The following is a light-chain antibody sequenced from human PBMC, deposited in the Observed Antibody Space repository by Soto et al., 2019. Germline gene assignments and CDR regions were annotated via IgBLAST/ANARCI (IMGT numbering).Light chain of an antibody. CDR3: QQYGSSPVT. CDR2: GAS. V-gene: IGKV3-20*01. Sequence: EIVLTQSPGTLSLSPGETATLSCRASQSVSSSYLAWYQQRPGQAPRLLIYGASGRATGIPDRCSGSGSGTDFTLTITTLEPEDFAVYYCQQYGSSPVTFGGGAKLEIK. CDR1: QSVSSSY. J-gene: IGKJ4*01.